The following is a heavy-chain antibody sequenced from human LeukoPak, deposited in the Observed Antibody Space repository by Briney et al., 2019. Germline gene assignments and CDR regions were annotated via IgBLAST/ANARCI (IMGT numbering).Heavy chain of an antibody. J-gene: IGHJ4*02. D-gene: IGHD3-10*01. CDR1: GFTFDDYA. V-gene: IGHV3-9*01. Sequence: GRSLRLSCAASGFTFDDYAMHWVRQAPGKGLEWVSGISWNSGSIGYADSVKGRFTISRDNAKNSLYLQMNSLRAEDTAVYYCAKPVLMWFGESPGYWGQGTLVTVSS. CDR2: ISWNSGSI. CDR3: AKPVLMWFGESPGY.